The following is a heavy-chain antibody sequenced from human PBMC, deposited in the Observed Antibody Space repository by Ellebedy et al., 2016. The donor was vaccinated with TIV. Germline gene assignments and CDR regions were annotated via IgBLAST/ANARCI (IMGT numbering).Heavy chain of an antibody. CDR1: GFTFSCYG. D-gene: IGHD3-10*01. V-gene: IGHV3-33*01. CDR3: ARDRGRGSGRSGIDV. Sequence: GGSLRLSCAASGFTFSCYGMHWVRQAPGKGLEWVAVIWFDGSNKYSAVSVKGRFTISRDNAKSTLFLQMNSLRGEDTAVDYCARDRGRGSGRSGIDVWGQGTTVTVSS. J-gene: IGHJ6*02. CDR2: IWFDGSNK.